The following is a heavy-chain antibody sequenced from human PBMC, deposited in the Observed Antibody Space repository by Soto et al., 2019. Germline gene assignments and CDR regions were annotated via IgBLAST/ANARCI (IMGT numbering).Heavy chain of an antibody. CDR2: INPYNGNT. CDR1: GYTFTRHG. Sequence: ASVKVSCKASGYTFTRHGINWVRQAPGQGLEWLGWINPYNGNTKYAQKVQGRVTMTTDTSTSTAYMDLRSLRSDDTAVYYCARGPTSSRVDYWGQGTLVTVSS. CDR3: ARGPTSSRVDY. J-gene: IGHJ4*02. D-gene: IGHD2-2*01. V-gene: IGHV1-18*01.